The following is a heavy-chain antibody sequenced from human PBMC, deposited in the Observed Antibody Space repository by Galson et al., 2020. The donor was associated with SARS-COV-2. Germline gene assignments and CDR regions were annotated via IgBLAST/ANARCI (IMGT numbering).Heavy chain of an antibody. CDR2: IYTSGNT. CDR1: GGSVSSTSFK. CDR3: ARGEFFEFNYYGMDV. Sequence: SETLSLTCSVSGGSVSSTSFKWSWIRQPAGKGLESIGRIYTSGNTNYNPSLKSRVTISLDTSKNQFSLRLRSVTAADTAVYYCARGEFFEFNYYGMDVWGQGTTVTVSS. J-gene: IGHJ6*02. V-gene: IGHV4-61*02. D-gene: IGHD3-3*01.